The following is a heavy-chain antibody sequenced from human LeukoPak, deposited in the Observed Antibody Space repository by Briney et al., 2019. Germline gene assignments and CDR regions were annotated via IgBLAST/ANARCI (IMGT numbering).Heavy chain of an antibody. J-gene: IGHJ6*02. Sequence: GRSLRLSCAASGFTFSSYSMNWVRQAPGKGLEWVSYISSSSSTIYYADSVKGRFTISRDNSKNTLYLQMNSLRAEDTAVYYCAKDLSAGKQLALMDVWGQGTTVTVSS. CDR3: AKDLSAGKQLALMDV. CDR1: GFTFSSYS. D-gene: IGHD1-1*01. V-gene: IGHV3-48*01. CDR2: ISSSSSTI.